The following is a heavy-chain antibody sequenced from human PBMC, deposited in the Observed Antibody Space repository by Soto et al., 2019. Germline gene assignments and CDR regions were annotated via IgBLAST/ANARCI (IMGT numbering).Heavy chain of an antibody. D-gene: IGHD2-21*02. CDR1: GFTFSPYT. CDR3: ARGGGFCGADCYKGGIDY. Sequence: GGFLRLSCAASGFTFSPYTMHWVRQTPGKGLEWVAVISYDGSNQYYADSVRGRFTISRDNSKNTLVLQMNSLRAEDTALYYCARGGGFCGADCYKGGIDYWGQGTLVTVSS. CDR2: ISYDGSNQ. V-gene: IGHV3-30-3*01. J-gene: IGHJ4*02.